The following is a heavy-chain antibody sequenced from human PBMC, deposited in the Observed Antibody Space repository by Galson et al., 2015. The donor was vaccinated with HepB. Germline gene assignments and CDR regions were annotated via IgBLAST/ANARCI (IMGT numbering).Heavy chain of an antibody. J-gene: IGHJ5*02. V-gene: IGHV1-69*13. D-gene: IGHD6-19*01. Sequence: SVKVSCKASGGTFSSYAISWVRQAPGQGLEWMGGIIPIFGTANYAQKFQGRVTITADESTSTAYMELSSLRSEDTAVYYCARVYVGQWLVKGANWFDPWGQGTLVTVSS. CDR2: IIPIFGTA. CDR3: ARVYVGQWLVKGANWFDP. CDR1: GGTFSSYA.